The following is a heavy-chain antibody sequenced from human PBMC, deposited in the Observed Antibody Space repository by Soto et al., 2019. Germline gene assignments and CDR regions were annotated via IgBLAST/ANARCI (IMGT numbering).Heavy chain of an antibody. CDR2: ISGSGGST. Sequence: EVQLLESGGGLVQPGGSLRLSSAASGFTFSSYAMNWVRQAPGKGLEWVSVISGSGGSTYYAASVKGRVTSTRDNSKNALDLRLNGRRAEGTAVYYFVRRWLGTVFAWWAPGTMRTVSSASPCMPNW. D-gene: IGHD3-9*01. CDR1: GFTFSSYA. J-gene: IGHJ5*01. V-gene: IGHV3-23*01. CDR3: VRRWLGTVFAWWAPGTMRTVSSASPCMPNW.